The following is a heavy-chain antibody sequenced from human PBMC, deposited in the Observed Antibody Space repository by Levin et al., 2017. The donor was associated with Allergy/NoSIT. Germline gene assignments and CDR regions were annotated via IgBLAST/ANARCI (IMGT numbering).Heavy chain of an antibody. CDR3: ARVLVVRQPLIDY. J-gene: IGHJ4*02. CDR1: GFTFSSYA. D-gene: IGHD2-15*01. Sequence: GGSLRLSCAASGFTFSSYAMHWVRQAPGKGLEWVAVISYDGSNKYYADSVKGRFTISRDNSKNTLYLQMNSLRAEDTAVYYCARVLVVRQPLIDYWGQGTLVTVSS. CDR2: ISYDGSNK. V-gene: IGHV3-30-3*01.